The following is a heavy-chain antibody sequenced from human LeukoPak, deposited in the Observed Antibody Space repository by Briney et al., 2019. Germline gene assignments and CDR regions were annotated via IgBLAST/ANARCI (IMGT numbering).Heavy chain of an antibody. V-gene: IGHV3-20*04. CDR3: ARDPPIAAAGTEDY. CDR2: TNWNGGST. D-gene: IGHD6-13*01. Sequence: PGGSLRLSCAASGFTFDDYGMSWVRQAPGKGLEWVSGTNWNGGSTGYADSVKGRFTISRDNAKNSLYLQMNSLRAEDTALYYCARDPPIAAAGTEDYWGQGTLVTVSS. J-gene: IGHJ4*02. CDR1: GFTFDDYG.